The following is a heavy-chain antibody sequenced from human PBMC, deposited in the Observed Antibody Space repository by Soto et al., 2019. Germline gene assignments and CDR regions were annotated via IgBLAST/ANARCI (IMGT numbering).Heavy chain of an antibody. CDR1: GFTFSSYG. CDR3: ARESHYDFWSGYYRDNWFDP. Sequence: GGSLRLSCAASGFTFSSYGMHWVRQAPGKGLEWVAVILYDGSNKYYADSVKGRFTISRDNSKNTLYLQMNSLRAEDTAVYYCARESHYDFWSGYYRDNWFDPWGQGTLVTVSS. J-gene: IGHJ5*02. CDR2: ILYDGSNK. D-gene: IGHD3-3*01. V-gene: IGHV3-33*01.